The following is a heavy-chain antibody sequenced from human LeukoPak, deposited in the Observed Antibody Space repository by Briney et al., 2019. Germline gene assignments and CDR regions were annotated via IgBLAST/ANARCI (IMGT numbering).Heavy chain of an antibody. Sequence: PGGSLRLSCAASGFTFSSYWMHWVRQAPGKGLMWVSRINLDGSSTNYADSVKGRFTISRDNAKNTLYLQMNSLRAEDTAVYYCARGDSSGSSPFDYWGQGTLVTVSS. V-gene: IGHV3-74*01. D-gene: IGHD3-22*01. J-gene: IGHJ4*02. CDR2: INLDGSST. CDR1: GFTFSSYW. CDR3: ARGDSSGSSPFDY.